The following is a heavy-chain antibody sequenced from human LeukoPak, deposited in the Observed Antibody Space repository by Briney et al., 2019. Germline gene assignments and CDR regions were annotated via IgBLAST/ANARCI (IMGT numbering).Heavy chain of an antibody. Sequence: SETLSLTCTVSGYSISSGYYWGWIRQPPGKGLEWIGSIYHSGSTYYNPSLKSRVTISVDTSKNQFSLKLSSVTAADTAVYYCARFDSSGQNFDYWGQGTLVTVSS. CDR1: GYSISSGYY. CDR3: ARFDSSGQNFDY. D-gene: IGHD3-22*01. J-gene: IGHJ4*02. V-gene: IGHV4-38-2*02. CDR2: IYHSGST.